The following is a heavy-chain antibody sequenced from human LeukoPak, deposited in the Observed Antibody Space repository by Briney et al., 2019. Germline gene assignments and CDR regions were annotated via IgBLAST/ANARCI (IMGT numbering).Heavy chain of an antibody. CDR2: SYYSGST. CDR1: GDSISSYY. V-gene: IGHV4-59*01. J-gene: IGHJ4*02. D-gene: IGHD1-26*01. Sequence: KPSETLSLTCTVSGDSISSYYWSWIRQPPGKGLKRIGCSYYSGSTNYNPSLKSRVTISVDTSKNQFSLKLSSVTAADTAVYYCARDVVGGGNFGYWGQGTLVTVSS. CDR3: ARDVVGGGNFGY.